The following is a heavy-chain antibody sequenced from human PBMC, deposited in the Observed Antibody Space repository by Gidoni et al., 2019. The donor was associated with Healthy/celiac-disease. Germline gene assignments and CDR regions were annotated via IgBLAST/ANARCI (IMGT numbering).Heavy chain of an antibody. Sequence: QVQLQESGPGLVKPSETLSLTCTASGGPISSYYWRWIRQPAGKGLEWIGRIYTSGSTNYNPSLKSRVTMSVDTSKNQFSLKLSSVTAADTAVYYCARDVATVTRGQPGTGGMDVWGQGTTVTVSS. CDR3: ARDVATVTRGQPGTGGMDV. CDR2: IYTSGST. J-gene: IGHJ6*02. D-gene: IGHD4-4*01. CDR1: GGPISSYY. V-gene: IGHV4-4*07.